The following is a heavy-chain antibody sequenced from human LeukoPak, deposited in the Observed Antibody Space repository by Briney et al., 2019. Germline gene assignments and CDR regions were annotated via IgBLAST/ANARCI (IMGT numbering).Heavy chain of an antibody. CDR3: ARGQVVPAAINWFDP. Sequence: ASVKVSCKASGYTFTSYDINWVRQATGQGLEWMGWMNPNSGNTGYAQKFQGRVTITRNTSISTAYMELSRLRSEDTAVYYCARGQVVPAAINWFDPWGQGTLVTVSS. CDR2: MNPNSGNT. CDR1: GYTFTSYD. J-gene: IGHJ5*02. D-gene: IGHD2-2*02. V-gene: IGHV1-8*03.